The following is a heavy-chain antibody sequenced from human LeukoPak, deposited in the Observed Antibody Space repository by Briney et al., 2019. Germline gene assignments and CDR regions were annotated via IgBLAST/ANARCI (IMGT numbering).Heavy chain of an antibody. Sequence: GGSLRLSCAASGLTVSSSYMSWVRQAPGKGLEWVSILYSGGNTYYADSVKGRFTISRDNSKNTLYLQMNSLRGEDTAVYYCARGHIAVAGFYGAGPSDYWGQGTLVTVSS. CDR2: LYSGGNT. V-gene: IGHV3-53*01. J-gene: IGHJ4*02. CDR1: GLTVSSSY. D-gene: IGHD6-19*01. CDR3: ARGHIAVAGFYGAGPSDY.